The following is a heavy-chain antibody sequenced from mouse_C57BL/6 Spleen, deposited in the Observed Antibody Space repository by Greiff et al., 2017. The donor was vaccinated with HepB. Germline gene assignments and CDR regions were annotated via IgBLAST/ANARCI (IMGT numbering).Heavy chain of an antibody. CDR3: ARAFYGNYPFAY. Sequence: QVQLQQSGAELVKPGASVKLSCKASGYTFTSYWMHWVKQRPGQGLEWIGMIHPNSGSTNYNEKFKSKATLTVDKSSSTAYMQLSSLTSEDSAVYYCARAFYGNYPFAYWGQGTLVTVSA. J-gene: IGHJ3*01. V-gene: IGHV1-64*01. D-gene: IGHD2-10*01. CDR2: IHPNSGST. CDR1: GYTFTSYW.